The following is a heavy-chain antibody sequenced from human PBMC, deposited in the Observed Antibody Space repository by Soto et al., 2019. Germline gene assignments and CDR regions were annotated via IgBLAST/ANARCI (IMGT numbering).Heavy chain of an antibody. CDR2: ISYEGSNK. J-gene: IGHJ6*02. CDR1: GFTFSSYG. D-gene: IGHD2-15*01. CDR3: AKERREGYCSGGSCYRDYYYGMDV. Sequence: QVQLVESGGGVVQPGRSLRLSCAASGFTFSSYGMHWVRQAPGKGLEWVAVISYEGSNKYYADSVKGRFTISRDNSKNTLYLQMNSLGAEDTAVYYCAKERREGYCSGGSCYRDYYYGMDVWGQGTTVTVSS. V-gene: IGHV3-30*18.